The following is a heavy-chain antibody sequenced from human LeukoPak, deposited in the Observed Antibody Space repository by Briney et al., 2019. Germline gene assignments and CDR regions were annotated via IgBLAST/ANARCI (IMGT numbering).Heavy chain of an antibody. CDR1: GGFISDYY. CDR3: AREKDTGSNHAKIRYDI. D-gene: IGHD1-26*01. J-gene: IGHJ3*02. V-gene: IGHV4-59*01. Sequence: SETLPLTCTVSGGFISDYYWSWIRQPPGKGLEWIGWIFGSGDFNYNPSLKSRLPISVVTSNNQFSLKLTSATAADTAVYYCAREKDTGSNHAKIRYDIWGQGTMVTVSS. CDR2: IFGSGDF.